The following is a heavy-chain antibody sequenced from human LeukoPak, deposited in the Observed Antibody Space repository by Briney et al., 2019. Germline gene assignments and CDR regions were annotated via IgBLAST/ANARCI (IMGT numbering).Heavy chain of an antibody. V-gene: IGHV6-1*01. CDR2: TYYRSGLYS. Sequence: SQTLSLTCALSGDIISSNSVAWNWIRQSPSRGLEWLVRTYYRSGLYSDYAVSVKGRINFNPDTSKNQFSLQLISVTPEDTAVYYCARDTRAGYSLPLDYWGQGTVVTVSS. CDR1: GDIISSNSVA. CDR3: ARDTRAGYSLPLDY. D-gene: IGHD2-15*01. J-gene: IGHJ4*02.